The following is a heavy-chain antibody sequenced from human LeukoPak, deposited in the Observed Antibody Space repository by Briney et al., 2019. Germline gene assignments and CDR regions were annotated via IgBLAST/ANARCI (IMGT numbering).Heavy chain of an antibody. J-gene: IGHJ4*02. V-gene: IGHV4-59*01. CDR3: ARWGHFDTSGYFVVDY. CDR2: IHYSGST. Sequence: SETLSLTCTISDGSISSYYWDWIRQSPGKGLEWIGHIHYSGSTHYNPSLQSRVSISIDTSKKHFSLNLRSVTAVDTAVYYCARWGHFDTSGYFVVDYWGQGTLVTVSS. D-gene: IGHD5-12*01. CDR1: DGSISSYY.